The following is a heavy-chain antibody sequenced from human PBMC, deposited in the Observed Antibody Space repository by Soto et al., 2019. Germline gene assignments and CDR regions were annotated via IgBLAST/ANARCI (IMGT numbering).Heavy chain of an antibody. CDR1: GFTVSSDY. Sequence: EVQLVESGGGLIQPGGSLRLSCAASGFTVSSDYMSWVRQAPGKGLGWVSVIYTGGGTYYADSVKGRFSLSRDNSKNTVYVQVNTLSAEDTAVYYCARAYGRHPALFDPWGQGSLVTVTS. CDR3: ARAYGRHPALFDP. V-gene: IGHV3-53*01. CDR2: IYTGGGT. J-gene: IGHJ5*02. D-gene: IGHD4-17*01.